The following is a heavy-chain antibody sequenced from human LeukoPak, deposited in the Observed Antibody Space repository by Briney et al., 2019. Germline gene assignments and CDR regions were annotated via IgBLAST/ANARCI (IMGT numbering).Heavy chain of an antibody. V-gene: IGHV1-2*02. CDR1: GYTFSGNF. Sequence: GASVKVSCKASGYTFSGNFIHWVRQAPGLGLEWMGWINPNTGGTNSAEKFQGRVTLTRDTSLTTAYMELTSLRSDDTAVYYCARDPPAYPCTTTRCYPEVDYWGQGTLVTASS. J-gene: IGHJ4*02. D-gene: IGHD2-2*01. CDR2: INPNTGGT. CDR3: ARDPPAYPCTTTRCYPEVDY.